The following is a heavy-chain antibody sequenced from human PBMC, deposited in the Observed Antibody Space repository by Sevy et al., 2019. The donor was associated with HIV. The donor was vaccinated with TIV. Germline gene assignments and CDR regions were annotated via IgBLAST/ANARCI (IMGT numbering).Heavy chain of an antibody. CDR1: GGSIRRGDYF. CDR2: ITDSGST. J-gene: IGHJ6*03. D-gene: IGHD3-10*01. V-gene: IGHV4-39*01. CDR3: ARLRGGYGNGWFYYYMYA. Sequence: SETLSLTCSVTGGSIRRGDYFWGWIRQSPGKGLEWIGSITDSGSTYYNPSLKSRVTMSVDTSKNQFSLKLSSVTAADTAVHYCARLRGGYGNGWFYYYMYAWGKGTTVTVSS.